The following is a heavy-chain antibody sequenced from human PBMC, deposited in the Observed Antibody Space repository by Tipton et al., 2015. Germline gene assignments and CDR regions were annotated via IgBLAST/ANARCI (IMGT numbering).Heavy chain of an antibody. V-gene: IGHV5-51*01. CDR1: GYSFTTYW. CDR2: IYPDDSDT. CDR3: ARLGLDTSWWVDY. J-gene: IGHJ4*02. Sequence: QLVQSGAEVKKPGESLKISCKASGYSFTTYWIAWVRQMPGKGLEWMGIIYPDDSDTRYSPSFRGQVTISADRSINTAYLEWSSLKASDTAMYYCARLGLDTSWWVDYWGQGTLVTVSS. D-gene: IGHD2-8*02.